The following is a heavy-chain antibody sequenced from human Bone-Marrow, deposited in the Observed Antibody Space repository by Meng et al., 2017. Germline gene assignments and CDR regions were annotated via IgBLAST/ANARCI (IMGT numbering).Heavy chain of an antibody. CDR3: ARAAYDIWSGYAP. J-gene: IGHJ5*02. D-gene: IGHD3-3*01. Sequence: QLYLRGLGPGLVKPSGTLSLTCAVSGASISSSHWWGWVRQPPGKGLEWIGEIYHDGSTNYTPSLKNRVTISVDKSKNQFSLKLSSVTAADTAVYYCARAAYDIWSGYAPWGQGSLVTVSS. V-gene: IGHV4-4*02. CDR2: IYHDGST. CDR1: GASISSSHW.